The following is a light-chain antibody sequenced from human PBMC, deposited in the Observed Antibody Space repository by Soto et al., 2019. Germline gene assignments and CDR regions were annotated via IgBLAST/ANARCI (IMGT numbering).Light chain of an antibody. CDR3: TSYTDRSNYV. V-gene: IGLV2-14*01. CDR1: SSDLAIYNY. J-gene: IGLJ1*01. Sequence: QSVLTQPASVSGSPGQSITISCTGTSSDLAIYNYVSWYQQQPGKAPKLMIYQVPNRPSGVSHRFSGSRSANTASPTISGLQAEDEADYYCTSYTDRSNYVFGAGTKLTVL. CDR2: QVP.